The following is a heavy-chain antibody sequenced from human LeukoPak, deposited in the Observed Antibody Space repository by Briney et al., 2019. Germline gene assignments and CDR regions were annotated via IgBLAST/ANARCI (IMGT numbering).Heavy chain of an antibody. V-gene: IGHV3-30*18. Sequence: GGSLRLSCAASGFTFSNAWMNWVRQAPGKGLEWVAVISYDGSNKYYADSVKGRFTISRDNSKNTLYLQMNSLRGEDTAVYYCAKLRGVAAAGTGYFDPWGQGTLVTVSS. J-gene: IGHJ5*01. D-gene: IGHD6-13*01. CDR2: ISYDGSNK. CDR1: GFTFSNAW. CDR3: AKLRGVAAAGTGYFDP.